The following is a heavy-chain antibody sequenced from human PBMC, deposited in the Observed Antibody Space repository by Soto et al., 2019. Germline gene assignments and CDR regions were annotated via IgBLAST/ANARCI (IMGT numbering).Heavy chain of an antibody. V-gene: IGHV3-23*01. CDR1: GFTFSSYA. D-gene: IGHD3-3*01. J-gene: IGHJ5*02. CDR2: ISGSGGST. Sequence: GGSLRLSCAASGFTFSSYAMSWVRQAPGKGLEWVSAISGSGGSTYYADSVKGRFTISRDNSKNTLYLQMNSLRAEDTAVYYCAKDHIATIFGVVIDWFDPWGQGTLVTVSS. CDR3: AKDHIATIFGVVIDWFDP.